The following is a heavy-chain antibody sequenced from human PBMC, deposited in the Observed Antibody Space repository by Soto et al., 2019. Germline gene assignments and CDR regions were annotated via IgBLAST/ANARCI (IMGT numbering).Heavy chain of an antibody. CDR3: ARGGFYDSSGARNYYYYGMNV. CDR1: GYTFTSYG. V-gene: IGHV1-18*01. CDR2: ISAYDGYT. D-gene: IGHD3-22*01. J-gene: IGHJ6*02. Sequence: QVQLVQSGAEVKKPGASVKVSCKASGYTFTSYGINWVRQAPGQGLEWLGWISAYDGYTNYAQILQGRVSMTTDTSTKAAYMELRSRRSDATAMYYCARGGFYDSSGARNYYYYGMNVWGQGTTVTVSS.